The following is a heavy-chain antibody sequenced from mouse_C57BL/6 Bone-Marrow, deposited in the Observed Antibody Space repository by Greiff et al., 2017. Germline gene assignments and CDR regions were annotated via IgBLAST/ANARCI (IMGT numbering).Heavy chain of an antibody. Sequence: EVQGVESGGGLVQPKGSLKLSCAASGFSFNTYAMNWVRQAPGKGLEWVARIRSKSNNYATYYADSVKDRFTISRDDSESMLYLQMNNLKTEDTAMYYCVRHGGKDNYYAMDYWGQGTSVTVSS. J-gene: IGHJ4*01. V-gene: IGHV10-1*01. CDR1: GFSFNTYA. D-gene: IGHD2-1*01. CDR2: IRSKSNNYAT. CDR3: VRHGGKDNYYAMDY.